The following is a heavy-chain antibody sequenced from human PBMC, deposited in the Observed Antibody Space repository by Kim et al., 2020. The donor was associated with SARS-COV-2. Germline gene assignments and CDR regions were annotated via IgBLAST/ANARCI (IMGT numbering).Heavy chain of an antibody. Sequence: SETLSLTCAVYGGSFSGYYWSWIRQPPGKGLEWIGEINHSGSTNYNPSLKSRVTISVDTSKNQFSLKLSSVTAADTAVYYCASPLRGYSYGTDYWGQGTLVTVSS. D-gene: IGHD5-18*01. CDR1: GGSFSGYY. V-gene: IGHV4-34*01. CDR3: ASPLRGYSYGTDY. CDR2: INHSGST. J-gene: IGHJ4*02.